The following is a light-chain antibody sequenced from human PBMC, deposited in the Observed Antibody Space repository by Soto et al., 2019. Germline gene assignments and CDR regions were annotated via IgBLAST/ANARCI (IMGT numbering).Light chain of an antibody. CDR2: EVT. CDR3: RSYATPRSVV. V-gene: IGLV2-14*01. CDR1: TNDIGAYDY. J-gene: IGLJ2*01. Sequence: QSVLTQPASVSESPGQSITISCTGTTNDIGAYDYVSWYQQHPGKAPKLLIYEVTHRPSGVSPRFSASKSASTASLTISGLQADEEAHYYCRSYATPRSVVFGGGTKLPVL.